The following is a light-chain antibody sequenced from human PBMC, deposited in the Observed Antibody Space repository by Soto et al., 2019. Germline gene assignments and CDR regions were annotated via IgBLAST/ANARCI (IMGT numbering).Light chain of an antibody. V-gene: IGKV3D-15*01. CDR2: GIS. Sequence: EIVMTQSPATLSVSPGERATLSCRASQSVNSNYLAWYQQKPGQAPRLLIYGISKRATDIPDRFSGSGSGTDFTLTISSLQSEDFAVYYCQQYDNWPITFGQGTRLEIK. CDR1: QSVNSN. CDR3: QQYDNWPIT. J-gene: IGKJ5*01.